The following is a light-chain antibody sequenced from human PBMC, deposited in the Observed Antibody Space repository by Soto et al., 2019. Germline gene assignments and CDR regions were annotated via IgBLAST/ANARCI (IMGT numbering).Light chain of an antibody. V-gene: IGKV1-9*01. J-gene: IGKJ5*01. CDR3: QQLYIFPLT. Sequence: DIHLTQSPSFLSASVGDIVTINFRASQGISSFLAWYQQKPGKAPNLLMYAASTLQSGVPSRFSGGESGTEYTLTISSLQPEDSATYYCQQLYIFPLTFGQGTRLEIK. CDR1: QGISSF. CDR2: AAS.